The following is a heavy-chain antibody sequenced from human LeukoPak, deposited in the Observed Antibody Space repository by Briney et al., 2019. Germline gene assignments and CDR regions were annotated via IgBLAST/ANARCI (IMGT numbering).Heavy chain of an antibody. D-gene: IGHD5-24*01. CDR1: GFTFGDYA. Sequence: GRSPRLSCTASGFTFGDYAMSWVRQAPGKGLEWVGFIRSKAYGGTTEYAASVKGRFTISRDDSKSIAYLQMNSLKTEDAAVYYCTRSRWRWLQSRGYYFDYWGQGTLVTVSS. CDR3: TRSRWRWLQSRGYYFDY. CDR2: IRSKAYGGTT. V-gene: IGHV3-49*04. J-gene: IGHJ4*02.